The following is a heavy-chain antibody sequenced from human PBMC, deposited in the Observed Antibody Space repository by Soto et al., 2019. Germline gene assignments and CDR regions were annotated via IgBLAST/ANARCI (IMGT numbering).Heavy chain of an antibody. Sequence: GGSLRLSCASSGSTFSSYAMSWVRQAPGKGLECVSSISSGANTYYTDSARGPFTISRDNSKNSLYLQMSSLRADDTAIYYCAKASATVKSDGMDVWGQGTTVTVSS. J-gene: IGHJ6*02. CDR3: AKASATVKSDGMDV. V-gene: IGHV3-23*01. CDR2: ISSGANT. CDR1: GSTFSSYA.